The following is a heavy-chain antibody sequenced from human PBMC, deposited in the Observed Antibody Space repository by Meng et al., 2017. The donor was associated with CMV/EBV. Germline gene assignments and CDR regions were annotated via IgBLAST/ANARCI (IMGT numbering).Heavy chain of an antibody. Sequence: QVRRQESGPGLGKPSQTLSLTCTVSGGSISSGDYYWSWIRQPPGKGLEWIGYIYYSGSTYYNPSLKSRVTISVDTSKNQFSLKLSSVTAADTAVYYCARVGRTSCYDYWGQGTLVTVSS. J-gene: IGHJ4*02. CDR3: ARVGRTSCYDY. CDR2: IYYSGST. V-gene: IGHV4-30-4*08. D-gene: IGHD2-2*01. CDR1: GGSISSGDYY.